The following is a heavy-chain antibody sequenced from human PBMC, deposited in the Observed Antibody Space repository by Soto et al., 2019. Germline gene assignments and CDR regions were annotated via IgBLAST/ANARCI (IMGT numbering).Heavy chain of an antibody. V-gene: IGHV4-34*01. D-gene: IGHD6-19*01. CDR2: INHSGST. CDR1: GGSFSGYY. CDR3: AGMSREVAVAGSSKYYYGMDV. J-gene: IGHJ6*02. Sequence: SETLSLTCAVYGGSFSGYYWSWIRQPPGKGLEWIGEINHSGSTNYNPSLKSRVTISVDTSKNQFSLKLSSVTAADTAVYYCAGMSREVAVAGSSKYYYGMDVWGQGTKVTVSS.